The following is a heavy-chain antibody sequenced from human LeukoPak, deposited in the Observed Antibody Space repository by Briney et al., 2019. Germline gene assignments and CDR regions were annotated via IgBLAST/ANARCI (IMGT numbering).Heavy chain of an antibody. J-gene: IGHJ5*02. CDR1: GYTFTSYG. Sequence: ASVKVSCKASGYTFTSYGISWVRQAPGQGLEWMGWISAYNGNTNYAQKLQGRVTMTTDTSTSTAYMELRSLRSDDTAVYYCARYANFWSGYYPFDPWGQGTLVTVSS. CDR3: ARYANFWSGYYPFDP. D-gene: IGHD3-3*01. V-gene: IGHV1-18*01. CDR2: ISAYNGNT.